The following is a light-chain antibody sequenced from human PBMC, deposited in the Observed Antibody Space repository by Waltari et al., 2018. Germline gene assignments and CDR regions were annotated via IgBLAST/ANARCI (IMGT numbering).Light chain of an antibody. Sequence: QQPPGAPPKLLINNSFQRPSGVPDRFSGSKSGTSASLAISGLLSEDEATYYCATWDDSLNGFVFGTGTNVSVL. CDR3: ATWDDSLNGFV. CDR2: NSF. J-gene: IGLJ1*01. V-gene: IGLV1-44*01.